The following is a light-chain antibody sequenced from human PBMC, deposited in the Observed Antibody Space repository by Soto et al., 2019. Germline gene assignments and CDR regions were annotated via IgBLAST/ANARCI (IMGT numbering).Light chain of an antibody. CDR1: QGISSY. J-gene: IGKJ4*01. CDR3: XXXXXAXLT. V-gene: IGKV1-27*01. Sequence: DIQMTQSPSSLSASVGDRVTITCRASQGISSYLAWYQQKPGKVPNLLIYAASTLQSGVPSRFSGSGSGTDFTLTISSLQXXXXXXXXXXXXXXAXLTFGGGTKVEIK. CDR2: AAS.